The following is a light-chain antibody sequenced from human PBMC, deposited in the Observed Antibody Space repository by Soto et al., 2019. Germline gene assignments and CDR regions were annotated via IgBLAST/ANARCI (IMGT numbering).Light chain of an antibody. Sequence: QSALTQPASMSGSPGQSITISCTGTSSDIGGYNYISWYQQLPGKAPKFIIYDVRNRPSGVSNRFFGSRSGNTASLAISGLQAEDEADYYCSSYTSSSTVIFGGGTKVTVL. CDR3: SSYTSSSTVI. CDR1: SSDIGGYNY. V-gene: IGLV2-14*01. J-gene: IGLJ2*01. CDR2: DVR.